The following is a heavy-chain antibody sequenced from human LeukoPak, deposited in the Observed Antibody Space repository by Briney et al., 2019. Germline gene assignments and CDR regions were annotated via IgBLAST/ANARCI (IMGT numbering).Heavy chain of an antibody. CDR2: ISYDGSNK. J-gene: IGHJ3*02. D-gene: IGHD2-8*01. V-gene: IGHV3-30-3*01. CDR3: ARAASSNAKYNGFDI. CDR1: GFTFRNYA. Sequence: GGSLRLSCAASGFTFRNYAMHWVRQAPGKGLEWVTMISYDGSNKYYADSVKGRFTISRDNSKNTLYMQMNSLRGEDTAVYYCARAASSNAKYNGFDIWGQGTMVTVSS.